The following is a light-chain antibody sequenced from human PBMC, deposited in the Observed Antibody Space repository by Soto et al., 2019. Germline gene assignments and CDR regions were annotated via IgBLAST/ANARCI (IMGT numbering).Light chain of an antibody. Sequence: QSALTQPASVSGSPGQSITISCTGTSSDVGGYNSVSWYQHHPGKAPKLMIFDVSDRPSGVSSRFSDSKSGNTASLTISGLQAEDEADYYCSSYTTSSTPHYVFGPGTKLTVL. J-gene: IGLJ1*01. V-gene: IGLV2-14*03. CDR1: SSDVGGYNS. CDR3: SSYTTSSTPHYV. CDR2: DVS.